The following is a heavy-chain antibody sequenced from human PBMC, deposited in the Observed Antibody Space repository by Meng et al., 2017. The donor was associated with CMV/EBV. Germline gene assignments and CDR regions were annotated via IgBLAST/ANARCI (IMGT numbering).Heavy chain of an antibody. CDR1: GFTFSSYE. Sequence: GESLKISCAASGFTFSSYEMNWVRPAPGKGLEWVSYISSSGSTIYYADSVKGRFTISRDNAENSLYLQMNSLRAEDTAVYYCARGGATALNYWGQGTLVTVSS. J-gene: IGHJ4*02. CDR2: ISSSGSTI. D-gene: IGHD5-24*01. CDR3: ARGGATALNY. V-gene: IGHV3-48*03.